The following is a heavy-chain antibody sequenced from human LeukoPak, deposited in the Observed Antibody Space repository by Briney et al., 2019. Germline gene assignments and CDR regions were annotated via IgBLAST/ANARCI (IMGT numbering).Heavy chain of an antibody. CDR2: ISTTSSTI. V-gene: IGHV3-48*02. CDR1: GFTFSSYG. CDR3: ARGKEKWLDHFDY. J-gene: IGHJ4*02. Sequence: GGSLRLSCAASGFTFSSYGMNWVRQAPGKGLEWVSYISTTSSTIYYAASVKGRFTMSRDNAKNSLYLQMDSLRDEDTAVYYCARGKEKWLDHFDYWGQGSLVTVSS. D-gene: IGHD6-19*01.